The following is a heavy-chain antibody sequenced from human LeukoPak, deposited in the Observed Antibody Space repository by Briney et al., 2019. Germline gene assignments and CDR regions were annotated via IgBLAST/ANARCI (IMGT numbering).Heavy chain of an antibody. CDR1: GFTFSSYA. CDR3: ARGSRGWYPAPLDY. Sequence: PGGSLRLSCAASGFTFSSYAMSWVRQAPGKGLEWVSATSGSGGSTYYADSVKGRFTISRDNSKNTLYLQMNSLRAEDTAVYYCARGSRGWYPAPLDYWGQGTLVTVSS. CDR2: TSGSGGST. D-gene: IGHD6-19*01. J-gene: IGHJ4*02. V-gene: IGHV3-23*01.